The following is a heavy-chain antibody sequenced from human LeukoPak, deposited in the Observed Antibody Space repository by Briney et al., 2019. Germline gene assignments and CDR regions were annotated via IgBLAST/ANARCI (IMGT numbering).Heavy chain of an antibody. CDR1: GGSISSHY. CDR3: ARGDGRPRIDY. Sequence: PSETLSLTCTVSGGSISSHYWSWIRQPPGKGLEWIGYIYYSGSTNYNPSLKSRVTISVDTSKNQFSLKLCSVTAADTAVYYCARGDGRPRIDYWGQGTLVTVSS. CDR2: IYYSGST. V-gene: IGHV4-59*11. J-gene: IGHJ4*02. D-gene: IGHD1-14*01.